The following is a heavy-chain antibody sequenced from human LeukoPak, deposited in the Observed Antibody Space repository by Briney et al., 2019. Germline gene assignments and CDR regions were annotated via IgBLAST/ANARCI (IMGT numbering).Heavy chain of an antibody. J-gene: IGHJ4*02. D-gene: IGHD3-10*02. Sequence: GGSLRLSCVASGFIFSRYGMHWVRQAPGKGLEWVAFIRYDGSNKYYADSVKGRFTISRDNSKNTLYLQMNSLRAEDTAVYYCAKDRGPVRAHDYWGQGTLVTVSS. CDR3: AKDRGPVRAHDY. CDR2: IRYDGSNK. CDR1: GFIFSRYG. V-gene: IGHV3-30*02.